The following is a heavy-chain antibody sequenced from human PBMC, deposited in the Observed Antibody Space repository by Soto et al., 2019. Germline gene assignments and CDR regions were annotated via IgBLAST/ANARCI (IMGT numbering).Heavy chain of an antibody. V-gene: IGHV4-31*03. J-gene: IGHJ4*02. Sequence: QVQLQESGPGLVKPSQTLSLTCTVSGGSISSGGHYWSWIRQHPGKGLEWIGYIYYSGSTYYIPSLKSRVTISVDTSKKPFSLRLSSVTAADTAVYYCARGDPSGGNYFDYWGQGTLVTVSS. CDR2: IYYSGST. CDR1: GGSISSGGHY. CDR3: ARGDPSGGNYFDY. D-gene: IGHD2-21*02.